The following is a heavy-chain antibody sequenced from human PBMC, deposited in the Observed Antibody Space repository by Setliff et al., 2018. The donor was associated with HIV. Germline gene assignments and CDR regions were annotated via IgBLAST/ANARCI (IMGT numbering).Heavy chain of an antibody. CDR2: IYYSGST. CDR1: GGSIRSGGYY. V-gene: IGHV4-31*03. J-gene: IGHJ2*01. Sequence: LSLTCTVSGGSIRSGGYYWSWIRQHPGKGLEWIGYIYYSGSTYYNPSLKSRVTMSLDTSKNQFSLKLRSVTAADTAVYYCARGAYYDILTAYFSYFDLWGRGTLVTVSS. D-gene: IGHD3-9*01. CDR3: ARGAYYDILTAYFSYFDL.